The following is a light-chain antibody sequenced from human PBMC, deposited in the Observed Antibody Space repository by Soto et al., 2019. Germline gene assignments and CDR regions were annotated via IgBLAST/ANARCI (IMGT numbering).Light chain of an antibody. CDR3: SAYAGSNHFD. CDR2: DAS. V-gene: IGLV2-11*02. CDR1: SSDVGGYNY. J-gene: IGLJ1*01. Sequence: QSALTQPRSVSGSTGQSVTISCTGTSSDVGGYNYVSWYQQHSGKAPKLMIYDASKPPSGAPDRFSSSKSGNTASLTVSGLRPEDEADYYCSAYAGSNHFDFGSGTKATVL.